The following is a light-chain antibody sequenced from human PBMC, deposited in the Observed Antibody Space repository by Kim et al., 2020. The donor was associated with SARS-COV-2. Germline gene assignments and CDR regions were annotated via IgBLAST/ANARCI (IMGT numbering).Light chain of an antibody. V-gene: IGLV1-44*01. CDR2: DNN. CDR3: SAWDDALNSRVV. J-gene: IGLJ3*02. CDR1: YSNIGGNT. Sequence: QSVLTQPPSASGTPGQRIIISCSGSYSNIGGNTVNWYQQLPGTAPKLLIFDNNQRPSGVPYRFSGFKSGTSASLVISGLHPDDEADYYCSAWDDALNSRVVFGGGTQLTVL.